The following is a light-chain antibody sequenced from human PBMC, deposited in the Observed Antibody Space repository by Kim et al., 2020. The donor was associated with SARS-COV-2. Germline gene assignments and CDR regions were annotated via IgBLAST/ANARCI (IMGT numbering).Light chain of an antibody. J-gene: IGKJ1*01. CDR1: EGISNY. Sequence: DIQMTQSPSSLSASVGDRVTITCRASEGISNYLAWYQQKPGKGPNLLIYAAATLQSGVPSRFSGSGSGTDFTLTISSLQSEDVATYYCQKDNTGQWTIGQGTKVDIK. V-gene: IGKV1-27*01. CDR3: QKDNTGQWT. CDR2: AAA.